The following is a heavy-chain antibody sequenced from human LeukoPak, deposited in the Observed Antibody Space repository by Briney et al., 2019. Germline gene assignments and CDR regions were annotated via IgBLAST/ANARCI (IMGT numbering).Heavy chain of an antibody. V-gene: IGHV4-39*01. Sequence: PSETLSLTCTVSGGSISSSSYYWGWIRQPPGKGLEWIGSIYYSGSTYYNPSLKSRVTMSVDTSKNQFSLKLSSVTAADTAVYYCARHLWSGSSYGMDVWGQGSTVTVFS. CDR1: GGSISSSSYY. D-gene: IGHD1-26*01. J-gene: IGHJ6*02. CDR2: IYYSGST. CDR3: ARHLWSGSSYGMDV.